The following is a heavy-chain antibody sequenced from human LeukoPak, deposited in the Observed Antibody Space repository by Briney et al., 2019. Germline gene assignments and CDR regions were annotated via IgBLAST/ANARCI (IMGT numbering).Heavy chain of an antibody. CDR1: GYSFTSNY. J-gene: IGHJ4*02. CDR3: ARDQEAFDY. CDR2: IYPRDGST. V-gene: IGHV1-46*01. Sequence: ASVNVSCKASGYSFTSNYIHWVRQAPGQGLEWMGMIYPRDGSTSYAQKFQGRVTVTRDTSTSTVHMELSGLRSEVTAVYYCARDQEAFDYWGQGTLVTVSS.